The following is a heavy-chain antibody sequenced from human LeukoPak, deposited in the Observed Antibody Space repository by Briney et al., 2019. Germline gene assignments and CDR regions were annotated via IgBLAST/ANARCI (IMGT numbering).Heavy chain of an antibody. CDR3: AKVYHYDSSGYSNY. D-gene: IGHD3-22*01. V-gene: IGHV3-23*01. J-gene: IGHJ4*02. CDR1: GFTFSSYG. CDR2: ISGSGGST. Sequence: GGSLRLSCAASGFTFSSYGMSWVRQAPGKGLEWGSAISGSGGSTYYADSVKGRFTISRDNSKNTLYLQMNSLRAEDTAVYYCAKVYHYDSSGYSNYWGQGTLVTVSS.